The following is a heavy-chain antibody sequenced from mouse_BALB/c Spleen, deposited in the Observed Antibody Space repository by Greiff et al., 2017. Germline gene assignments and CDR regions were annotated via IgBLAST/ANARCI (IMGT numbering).Heavy chain of an antibody. CDR2: ISCYNGAT. CDR3: SRCNYWYFYV. J-gene: IGHJ1*01. Sequence: LVKTGASVKISCKASGYSFTGYYMHWVKQSHGKSLEWIGYISCYNGATSYNQKFKGKATFTVDKSSSTAYMQFNSLTSEDSAVYYCSRCNYWYFYVWGAGNTVTVSS. CDR1: GYSFTGYY. V-gene: IGHV1S34*01.